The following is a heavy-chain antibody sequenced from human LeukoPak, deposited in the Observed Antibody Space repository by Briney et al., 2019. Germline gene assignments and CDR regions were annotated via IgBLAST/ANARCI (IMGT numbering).Heavy chain of an antibody. CDR2: ISGSGGST. Sequence: PGGSLRLSCAASGFTFSSYAMSWVRQAPGKGLEWVSAISGSGGSTYYADSVKGRFTISRDNSKNTLYLQMNSLRAEDTAVYYCAKDLVGSSAVVVTATYFDYWGQGTLVTVSS. CDR1: GFTFSSYA. J-gene: IGHJ4*02. CDR3: AKDLVGSSAVVVTATYFDY. D-gene: IGHD2-21*02. V-gene: IGHV3-23*01.